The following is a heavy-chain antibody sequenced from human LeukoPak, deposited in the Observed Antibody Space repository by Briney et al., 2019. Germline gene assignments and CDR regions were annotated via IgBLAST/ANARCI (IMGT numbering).Heavy chain of an antibody. Sequence: SETLSLTCAVYGGSFSGYYWSWIRQPPGKRLEWIGEINHSGSTNYNPSLKSRVTISVDTSKNQFSLKLSSVTAADTAVYYCARGGEQQLILRRAFDIWGQGTMVTVSS. CDR1: GGSFSGYY. D-gene: IGHD6-13*01. J-gene: IGHJ3*02. CDR3: ARGGEQQLILRRAFDI. V-gene: IGHV4-34*01. CDR2: INHSGST.